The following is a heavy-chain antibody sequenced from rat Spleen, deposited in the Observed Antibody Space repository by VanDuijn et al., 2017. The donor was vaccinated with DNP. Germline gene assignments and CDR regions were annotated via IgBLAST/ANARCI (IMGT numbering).Heavy chain of an antibody. CDR2: ITSSGGST. J-gene: IGHJ4*01. V-gene: IGHV5S13*01. Sequence: EVQLVESGGGLVQPGRSLKLSCAASGFTFSNYDMAWVRQAPTKGLEWVASITSSGGSTYYPDSVKGRFTISRDNAKNTLYLQMNSLRSEDTATYYCARITTVPYAMDAWGQGTSVTVSS. D-gene: IGHD1-1*01. CDR3: ARITTVPYAMDA. CDR1: GFTFSNYD.